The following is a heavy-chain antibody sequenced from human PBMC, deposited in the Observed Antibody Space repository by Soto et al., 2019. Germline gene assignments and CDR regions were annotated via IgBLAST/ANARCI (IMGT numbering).Heavy chain of an antibody. D-gene: IGHD5-18*01. J-gene: IGHJ6*02. CDR3: ARLDTGYYYGMGA. V-gene: IGHV3-7*03. Sequence: GGSLRLSCPASGFTFSSHWHHCARHAPGQGLEWVANIKQDGSEKDYVGSVKGRFTISRDNAKNSLYLQMNSLRAEDTAVYYCARLDTGYYYGMGAWGQGTTVTVSS. CDR1: GFTFSSHW. CDR2: IKQDGSEK.